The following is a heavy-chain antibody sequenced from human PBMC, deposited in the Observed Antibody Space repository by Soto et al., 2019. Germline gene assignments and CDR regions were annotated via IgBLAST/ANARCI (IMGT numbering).Heavy chain of an antibody. CDR1: GYTFTSYG. D-gene: IGHD1-26*01. J-gene: IGHJ4*02. V-gene: IGHV1-18*04. Sequence: SVKVSCKASGYTFTSYGISWVRQAPGQGLEWMGWISAYNGNTNYAQKLQGRVTMTTDTSTSTAYMELRSLRSDDTAVYYCARGRRPAMGATPFDYWGQGNLVTVSS. CDR3: ARGRRPAMGATPFDY. CDR2: ISAYNGNT.